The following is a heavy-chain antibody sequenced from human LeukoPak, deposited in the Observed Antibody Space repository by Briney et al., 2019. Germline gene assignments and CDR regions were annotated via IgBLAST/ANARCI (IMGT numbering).Heavy chain of an antibody. CDR3: VGGDY. CDR1: GFTFSSSE. J-gene: IGHJ4*02. V-gene: IGHV3-7*01. Sequence: GGSLRLSCAASGFTFSSSEMNWVRQAPGKGLECVANINQDGSDKYYVDSVKGRFTISRDNTKNSLYLQMNSLRAEDTAVYYCVGGDYWGQGTLVTVSS. CDR2: INQDGSDK.